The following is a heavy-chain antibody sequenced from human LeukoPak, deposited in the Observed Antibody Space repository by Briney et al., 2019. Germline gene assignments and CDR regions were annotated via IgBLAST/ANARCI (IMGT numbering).Heavy chain of an antibody. CDR1: GFTFSSYA. J-gene: IGHJ4*02. CDR3: AREGPGYSYGQD. D-gene: IGHD5-18*01. Sequence: GGSLRLSCAASGFTFSSYAMHWVRQAPGKGLEWVAVISYDGSSKYYADSVKGRFTISRDNSKNTLCLQMTSLRAEDTAVYYCAREGPGYSYGQDWGQGTLVTVSS. V-gene: IGHV3-30*04. CDR2: ISYDGSSK.